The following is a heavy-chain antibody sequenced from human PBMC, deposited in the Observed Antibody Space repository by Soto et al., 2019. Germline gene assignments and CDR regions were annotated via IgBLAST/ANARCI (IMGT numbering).Heavy chain of an antibody. V-gene: IGHV1-69*02. Sequence: QVQLVQSGAEVKKPGSSVKVSCKASGGTFSSYTISWVRQAPGQGLEWMGRIIPILGIANYAQKFQGRVTITADKSTSPAYMELSRLRAEVTAVYYCARYCSGGSCYYYYGMDVWGQGTTVTVSS. CDR2: IIPILGIA. D-gene: IGHD2-15*01. CDR1: GGTFSSYT. J-gene: IGHJ6*02. CDR3: ARYCSGGSCYYYYGMDV.